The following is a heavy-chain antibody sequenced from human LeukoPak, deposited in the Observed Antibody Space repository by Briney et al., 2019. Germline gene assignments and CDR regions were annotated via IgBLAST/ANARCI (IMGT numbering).Heavy chain of an antibody. D-gene: IGHD2-15*01. CDR3: AREDPLVAARGLDY. V-gene: IGHV4-4*07. J-gene: IGHJ4*02. Sequence: SETLSLTCTVSGGSISSYFWNWIRQPAGKGLEWVGCIYASGNTDYNPSLKSRLTMSMDTSKNQFSLSLSSVSAADTAVYFCAREDPLVAARGLDYWGQGTLVTVSS. CDR2: IYASGNT. CDR1: GGSISSYF.